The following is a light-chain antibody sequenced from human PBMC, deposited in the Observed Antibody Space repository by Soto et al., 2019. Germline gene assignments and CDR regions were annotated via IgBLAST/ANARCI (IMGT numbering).Light chain of an antibody. CDR1: QGIGDT. CDR2: DAS. CDR3: QQRSVWPIT. Sequence: EVVIMQSPATLSVSPGEGATLSCRASQGIGDTLVWSQQKPGQSPRLLIYDASHRATGVPARFSGSGSGTDFTLTISSLEPEDFAVYYCQQRSVWPITFGQGTRLEIK. V-gene: IGKV3-11*01. J-gene: IGKJ5*01.